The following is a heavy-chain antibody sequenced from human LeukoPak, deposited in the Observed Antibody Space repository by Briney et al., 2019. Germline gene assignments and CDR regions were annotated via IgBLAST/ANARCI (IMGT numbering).Heavy chain of an antibody. CDR3: VRGFAS. Sequence: SETLSLTCTVSGGSISGFYWSWIRQPPGKGLEWIGYISDNGATTYNPSLKSRVTISVDTSKNQFSLNLSSVTATDTAVYYCVRGFASWGQGTLVTVSS. V-gene: IGHV4-59*08. CDR1: GGSISGFY. J-gene: IGHJ5*01. CDR2: ISDNGAT.